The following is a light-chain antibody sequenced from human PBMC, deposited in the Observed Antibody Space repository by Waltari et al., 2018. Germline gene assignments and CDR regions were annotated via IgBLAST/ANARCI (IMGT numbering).Light chain of an antibody. CDR3: QQYYGYPLT. V-gene: IGKV1-8*01. Sequence: AIQITQSPSSLSASTGDKVTITCRASQGISNYLAWYQQKPGKAPTLLIYDASTLQRGVPSRFSGSGSGTDFTLTISWLQSEDFATFYCQQYYGYPLTFGPGTKVDVK. CDR2: DAS. CDR1: QGISNY. J-gene: IGKJ3*01.